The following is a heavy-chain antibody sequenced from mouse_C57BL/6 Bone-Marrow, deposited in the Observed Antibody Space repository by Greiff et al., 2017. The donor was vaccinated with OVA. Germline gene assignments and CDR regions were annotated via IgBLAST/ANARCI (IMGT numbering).Heavy chain of an antibody. CDR2: ISSGGSYT. J-gene: IGHJ3*01. CDR1: GFTFSSYG. D-gene: IGHD2-5*01. V-gene: IGHV5-6*01. Sequence: VQLKESGGDLVKPGGSLKLSCAASGFTFSSYGMSWVRQTPDKRLEWVATISSGGSYTYYPDSVKGRFTISRDNAKNTLYLQMSSLKSEDTAMYYCAAYSKGAYWGQGTLVTVSA. CDR3: AAYSKGAY.